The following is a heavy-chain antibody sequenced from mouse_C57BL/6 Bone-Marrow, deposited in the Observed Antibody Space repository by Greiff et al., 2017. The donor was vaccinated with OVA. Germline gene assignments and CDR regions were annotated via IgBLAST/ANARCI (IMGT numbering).Heavy chain of an antibody. D-gene: IGHD1-1*01. CDR3: ARECYYYGSSPYWYFDV. V-gene: IGHV1-9*01. Sequence: LKESGAELMKPGASVKLSCKATGYTFTGYWIEWVKQRPGHGLEWIGEILPGSGSTNYNEKFKGKATFTADTSSNTAYMQLSSLTTEDSAIYYCARECYYYGSSPYWYFDVWGTGTTVTVSS. J-gene: IGHJ1*03. CDR1: GYTFTGYW. CDR2: ILPGSGST.